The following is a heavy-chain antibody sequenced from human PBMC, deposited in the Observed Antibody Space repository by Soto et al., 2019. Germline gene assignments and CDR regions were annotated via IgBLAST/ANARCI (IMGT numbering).Heavy chain of an antibody. D-gene: IGHD5-12*01. J-gene: IGHJ5*02. CDR1: GGTFSSYA. Sequence: GASVKVSCKASGGTFSSYAISWVRQAPGQGLEWMGGIILIFGTANYAQKFQGRVTITADESTSTAYMELRSLRSDDTAVYYCARDYKSGYDLQNWFAPWGQGTLVTVSS. V-gene: IGHV1-69*13. CDR3: ARDYKSGYDLQNWFAP. CDR2: IILIFGTA.